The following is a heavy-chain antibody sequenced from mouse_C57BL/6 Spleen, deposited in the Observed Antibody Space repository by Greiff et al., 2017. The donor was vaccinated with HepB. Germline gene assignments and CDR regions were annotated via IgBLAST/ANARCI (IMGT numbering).Heavy chain of an antibody. D-gene: IGHD1-1*01. CDR3: ARNYGSSPAY. CDR2: ISSGSITI. J-gene: IGHJ3*01. Sequence: EVMLVESGGGLVKPGGSLKLSCAASGFTFSDYGMHWVRQAPEKGLEWVAYISSGSITIYYADTVKGRFTISRDNAKNTLFLQMTSLRSEDTAMYYCARNYGSSPAYWGQGTLVTVSA. CDR1: GFTFSDYG. V-gene: IGHV5-17*01.